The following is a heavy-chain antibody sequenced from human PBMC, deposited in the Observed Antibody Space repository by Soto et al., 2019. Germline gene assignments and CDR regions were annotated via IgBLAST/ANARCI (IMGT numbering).Heavy chain of an antibody. CDR3: ARGAYCISTSCYAFDY. D-gene: IGHD2-2*01. CDR2: IFSNDDK. Sequence: QVTLKESGPVLVKPTETLTLTCTVSGFSLSNARMGVSWIRQPPGKALEWLVHIFSNDDKSYSTSLKSRLTISKDTSKSQVVLTMTNMDPVDTATYYCARGAYCISTSCYAFDYCGQGTLVTVSS. CDR1: GFSLSNARMG. V-gene: IGHV2-26*01. J-gene: IGHJ4*02.